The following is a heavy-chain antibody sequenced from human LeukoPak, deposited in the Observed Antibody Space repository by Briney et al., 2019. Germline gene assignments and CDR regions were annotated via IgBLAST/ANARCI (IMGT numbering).Heavy chain of an antibody. V-gene: IGHV3-7*03. CDR3: ALYCSSANCHDALDI. Sequence: GGSLRLSCAVSGVTFRNYWMSWVRQAPGKGLEWAANIDKEGNERSYVASVKGRFTISRDNAKNSLYLQMNSLGAEDTAMYYCALYCSSANCHDALDIWGRGTMVTVSS. CDR2: IDKEGNER. J-gene: IGHJ3*02. CDR1: GVTFRNYW. D-gene: IGHD2-15*01.